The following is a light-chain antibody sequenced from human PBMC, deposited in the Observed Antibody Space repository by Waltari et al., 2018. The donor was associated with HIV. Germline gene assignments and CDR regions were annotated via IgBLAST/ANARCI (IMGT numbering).Light chain of an antibody. Sequence: QSVLTQPPSVSGAPGQRVTISCTGSDSNIRAHYDVHWYQQLPGTAPKVLIYGNTNRPSGVPDRFSGSKADTSASLAITGLQAEDEADYYCQSYDNSLSGYVFGTGTKVSVL. CDR1: DSNIRAHYD. J-gene: IGLJ1*01. CDR3: QSYDNSLSGYV. V-gene: IGLV1-40*01. CDR2: GNT.